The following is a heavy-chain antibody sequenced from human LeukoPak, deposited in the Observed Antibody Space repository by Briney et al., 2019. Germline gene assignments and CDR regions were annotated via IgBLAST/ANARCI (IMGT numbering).Heavy chain of an antibody. V-gene: IGHV4-39*01. CDR2: IYYSGST. Sequence: SETLSLTCTVSGGSISSSSYYWGWIRQPPGKGLEWIGSIYYSGSTYYNPSLKSRVTISVDTSKNQFSLKLSSVTAADTAVYYCARHPYDSSGPIDYWGQGTLVTVSS. J-gene: IGHJ4*02. CDR1: GGSISSSSYY. D-gene: IGHD3-22*01. CDR3: ARHPYDSSGPIDY.